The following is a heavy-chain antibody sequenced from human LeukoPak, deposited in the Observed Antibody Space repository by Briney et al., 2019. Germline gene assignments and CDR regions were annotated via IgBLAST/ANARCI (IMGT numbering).Heavy chain of an antibody. CDR1: GFTFSSYA. Sequence: GGSLRLSCAASGFTFSSYAMHWVRQAPGKGLEWVAVISYDGSNKYYADSVKGRFTISRDNSKDTLYLQMNTLRPEDTALYYCASGSYSSSYFDSWGQGTLVTVSS. CDR3: ASGSYSSSYFDS. CDR2: ISYDGSNK. D-gene: IGHD6-13*01. V-gene: IGHV3-30-3*01. J-gene: IGHJ4*02.